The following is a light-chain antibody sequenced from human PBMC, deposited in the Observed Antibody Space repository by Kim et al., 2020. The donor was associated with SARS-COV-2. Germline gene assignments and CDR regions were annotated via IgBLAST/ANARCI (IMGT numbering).Light chain of an antibody. Sequence: EIVMTQSPATLSVSPGERATLSCRASQSVSSSLAWYQQKPGQAPRLLIYGAYIRATGIPARFSGSGSGTEFTLTISSLQSEDFAVYYCQQYNNWLWTFGQGTKVDIK. CDR1: QSVSSS. V-gene: IGKV3-15*01. J-gene: IGKJ1*01. CDR2: GAY. CDR3: QQYNNWLWT.